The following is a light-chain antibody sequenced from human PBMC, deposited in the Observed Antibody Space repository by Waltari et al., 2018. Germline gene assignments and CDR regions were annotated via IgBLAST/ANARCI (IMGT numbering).Light chain of an antibody. Sequence: DVVMTQSPLSLPVTLGQPASISCKSSQSLVHCDGNTYLQWFQQRPGQSPRRLIYKVSYRDAGVPDRFSGSGSGTDFTLKISRVEAEDVGVYYCMQGTHWPYTFGQGTKLDIK. CDR2: KVS. J-gene: IGKJ2*01. CDR1: QSLVHCDGNTY. CDR3: MQGTHWPYT. V-gene: IGKV2-30*02.